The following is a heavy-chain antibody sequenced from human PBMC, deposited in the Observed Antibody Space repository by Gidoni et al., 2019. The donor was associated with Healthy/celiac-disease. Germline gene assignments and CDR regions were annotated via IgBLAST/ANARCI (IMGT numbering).Heavy chain of an antibody. J-gene: IGHJ4*02. Sequence: QVQLQQWGAGLLKPSETLSLTCAVYVGSFRGYYGSWIRQPPVKGLEWIWEINHSGSNNYNPSLKSRVTISVDTSKNQFSLKLSSVTAADTAVYYCARMRIAAAGRFVGGLFDYWGQGTLVTVSS. CDR2: INHSGSN. D-gene: IGHD6-13*01. V-gene: IGHV4-34*01. CDR3: ARMRIAAAGRFVGGLFDY. CDR1: VGSFRGYY.